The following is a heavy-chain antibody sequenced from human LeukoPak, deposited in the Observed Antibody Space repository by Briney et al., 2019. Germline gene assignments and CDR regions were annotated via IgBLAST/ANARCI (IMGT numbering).Heavy chain of an antibody. J-gene: IGHJ3*02. V-gene: IGHV3-30*04. Sequence: KPGGSLRLSCAASGFTFNTYAMHWVRQAPGKGLEWAAFISYDGSNKYFADSVKGRFTISRDNSKNTLYLQMNSLRAEDTAVYYCARLPIGVVTARDAFDIWGQGTMVAVSS. D-gene: IGHD2-21*02. CDR2: ISYDGSNK. CDR3: ARLPIGVVTARDAFDI. CDR1: GFTFNTYA.